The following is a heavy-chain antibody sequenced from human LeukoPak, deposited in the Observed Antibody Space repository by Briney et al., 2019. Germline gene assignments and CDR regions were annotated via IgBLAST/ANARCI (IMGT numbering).Heavy chain of an antibody. V-gene: IGHV4-31*03. J-gene: IGHJ5*02. CDR1: GGSISSGGYY. CDR3: VRVGDCTSAACHDPRYDP. CDR2: IYHSGNT. Sequence: SETLSLTCTVSGGSISSGGYYWSWIRQLPGKGLEWIGYIYHSGNTVYKPSLRSRVTMSVGTSKNQFSLKLSSVTAADTGVYYCVRVGDCTSAACHDPRYDPWVQATLVTVSS. D-gene: IGHD2-2*01.